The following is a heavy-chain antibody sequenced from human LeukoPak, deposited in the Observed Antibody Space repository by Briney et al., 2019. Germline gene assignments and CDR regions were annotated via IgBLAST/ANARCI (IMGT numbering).Heavy chain of an antibody. CDR3: AALCGGDCHSAFDI. D-gene: IGHD2-21*02. J-gene: IGHJ3*02. V-gene: IGHV3-30*03. CDR2: ISYDGSNK. CDR1: GFTFSSYG. Sequence: GGSLRLSCAASGFTFSSYGMHWVRQAPGKGLEWVAVISYDGSNKYYADSVKGRFTISRDNSKNTLYLQMNSLRAEDTAVYYCAALCGGDCHSAFDIWGQGTMVTVSS.